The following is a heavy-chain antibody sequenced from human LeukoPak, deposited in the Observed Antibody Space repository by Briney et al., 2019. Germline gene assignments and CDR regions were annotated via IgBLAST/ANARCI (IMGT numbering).Heavy chain of an antibody. V-gene: IGHV1-2*02. CDR1: GYTFPGHH. CDR2: INPSSGDT. J-gene: IGHJ4*02. Sequence: GASVKVSCKTSGYTFPGHHIHGVRQAPGQGLEWMGWINPSSGDTKYAQNFQDRVIMTRDRSISTAYMDLSRLSSDDTAIYYCARAGHDSSGYSFRLDYWGQGTLVTVPA. CDR3: ARAGHDSSGYSFRLDY. D-gene: IGHD3-22*01.